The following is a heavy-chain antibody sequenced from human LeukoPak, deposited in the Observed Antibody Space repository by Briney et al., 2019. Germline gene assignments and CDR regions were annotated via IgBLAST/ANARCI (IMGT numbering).Heavy chain of an antibody. D-gene: IGHD3-10*01. CDR2: IKQDGSEK. CDR1: GFTFSSYW. J-gene: IGHJ4*02. Sequence: GGSLRLSCAASGFTFSSYWMSWVRQAPGKGLEWVANIKQDGSEKYYVDSVKGRFTISRDNAKNSLYLQMNSLRGEDTAAYYCARDNYYGSGSYPPLDYWGQGTLVTVSS. V-gene: IGHV3-7*01. CDR3: ARDNYYGSGSYPPLDY.